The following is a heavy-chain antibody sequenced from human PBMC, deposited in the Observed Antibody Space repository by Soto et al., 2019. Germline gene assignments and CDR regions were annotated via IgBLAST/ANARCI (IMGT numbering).Heavy chain of an antibody. J-gene: IGHJ4*02. D-gene: IGHD5-18*01. V-gene: IGHV4-39*01. Sequence: RSLTCTVSGGSISSSSYYWGWIRQPPGKGLEWIGSIYYSGSTYYNPSLKSRVTISVDTSKNQFSLKLSSVTAADTAVYYCARKPRGYSYGYGGESDYWGQGTLVTVSS. CDR2: IYYSGST. CDR3: ARKPRGYSYGYGGESDY. CDR1: GGSISSSSYY.